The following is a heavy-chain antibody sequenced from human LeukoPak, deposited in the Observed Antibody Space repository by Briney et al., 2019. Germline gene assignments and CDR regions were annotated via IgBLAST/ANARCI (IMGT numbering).Heavy chain of an antibody. CDR2: IRGSGGST. J-gene: IGHJ4*02. CDR1: GLTFSSYA. V-gene: IGHV3-23*01. CDR3: AKGDIVVVVAARTDY. D-gene: IGHD2-15*01. Sequence: PGRSLRPALAPAGLTFSSYAMSWVRQAPGKGLEWVSAIRGSGGSTYYADFVKGRFTISRDNSKNTLYLQMNSLRAEDTAVYYCAKGDIVVVVAARTDYWGQGTLVIVSS.